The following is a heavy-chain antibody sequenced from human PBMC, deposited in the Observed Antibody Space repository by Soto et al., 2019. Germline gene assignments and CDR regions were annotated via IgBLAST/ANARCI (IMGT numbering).Heavy chain of an antibody. CDR3: ATGPQTAAGNMHKDGVFDY. J-gene: IGHJ4*02. Sequence: GESLKISCKGSGYSFTSYWIGWVRQMPGKGLEWMGIIYPGDSDTRYSPSFQGQVTISADKSISTAYLQWSSLKASDTAMYYCATGPQTAAGNMHKDGVFDYWGQGTLVTVSS. CDR1: GYSFTSYW. CDR2: IYPGDSDT. V-gene: IGHV5-51*01. D-gene: IGHD6-13*01.